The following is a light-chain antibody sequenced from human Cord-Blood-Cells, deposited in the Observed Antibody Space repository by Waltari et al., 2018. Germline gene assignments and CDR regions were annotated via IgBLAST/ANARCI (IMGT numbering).Light chain of an antibody. CDR1: SSAVGGPNY. CDR2: DVS. CDR3: SSYTSSSTWV. V-gene: IGLV2-14*01. Sequence: QSALTQPASVSGSPGQSIPISGTGTSSAVGGPNYVSWYPQHPGNAPKLMIYDVSKRPSGVSNRFSGSKSGNTASLTISGLQAEDEADYYCSSYTSSSTWVFGGGTKLTVL. J-gene: IGLJ3*02.